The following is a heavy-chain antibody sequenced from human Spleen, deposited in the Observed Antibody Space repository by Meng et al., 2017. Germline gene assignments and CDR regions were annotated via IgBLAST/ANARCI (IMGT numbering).Heavy chain of an antibody. Sequence: VKVSCKAPGGTFTNYVIGWVRQAPGQGLEWMGGINAVFGTTNYAQKFQGRVTITTDESTSTVYMELTRLTSEDTAVYFCARKAGNCISTTCYSLDYWGQGTLVTVSS. V-gene: IGHV1-69*05. CDR3: ARKAGNCISTTCYSLDY. CDR2: INAVFGTT. D-gene: IGHD2-2*01. J-gene: IGHJ4*02. CDR1: GGTFTNYV.